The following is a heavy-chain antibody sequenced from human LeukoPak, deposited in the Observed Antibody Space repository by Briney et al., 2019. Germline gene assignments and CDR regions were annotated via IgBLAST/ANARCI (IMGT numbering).Heavy chain of an antibody. V-gene: IGHV4-30-4*07. CDR1: GGSISSGGYS. D-gene: IGHD4-17*01. CDR2: IYYSGST. CDR3: ARGGSYGDPPIDY. J-gene: IGHJ4*02. Sequence: SQTLSLTCAVSGGSISSGGYSWSWIRQPPGKGLGWIGYIYYSGSTYYNPSLKSRVTISVDTSKNQFSLKLSSVTAADTAVYYCARGGSYGDPPIDYWGQGTLVTVSS.